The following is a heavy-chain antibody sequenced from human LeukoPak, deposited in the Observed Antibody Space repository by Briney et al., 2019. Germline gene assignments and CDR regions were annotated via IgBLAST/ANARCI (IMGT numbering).Heavy chain of an antibody. D-gene: IGHD2-2*01. J-gene: IGHJ4*02. CDR2: INPSGGST. CDR1: GYTFTSYY. V-gene: IGHV1-46*01. Sequence: VSVKVSCKASGYTFTSYYMHWVRQAPGQGLEWMGIINPSGGSTSYAQKFQGRVTMTRDTSTSTVYMELSSLRSEDTAVYYCARDGAVVVPAANGHFDYWGQGTLVTVSS. CDR3: ARDGAVVVPAANGHFDY.